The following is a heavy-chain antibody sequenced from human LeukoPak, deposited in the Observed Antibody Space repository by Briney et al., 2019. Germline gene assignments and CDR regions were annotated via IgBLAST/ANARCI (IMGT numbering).Heavy chain of an antibody. CDR3: ARAGGTSWADY. CDR2: VKQDGTEK. J-gene: IGHJ3*01. D-gene: IGHD6-13*01. Sequence: SGGSLRLSCEASGFTFRDYWMTWVRQAPGKGLEWVANVKQDGTEKFYVDSVKGRFTISRDNGKNSLYLQMNSLRVEDTAIYYCARAGGTSWADYWGRGTMVTVSS. V-gene: IGHV3-7*01. CDR1: GFTFRDYW.